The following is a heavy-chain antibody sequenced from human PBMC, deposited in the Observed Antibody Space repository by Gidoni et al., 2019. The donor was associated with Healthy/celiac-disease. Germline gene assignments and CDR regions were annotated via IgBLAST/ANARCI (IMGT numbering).Heavy chain of an antibody. Sequence: EVQLVESGGGLVQPGRSLRLSCAASGFTFDAYAMHWVRQDPGKGLEWVSGISWNSGSIGYADSVKGRFTISRDNAKNSLYLQMNSLRAEDTALYYCAKARHCSSTSCYSYYYYGMDVWGQGTTVTVSS. CDR1: GFTFDAYA. V-gene: IGHV3-9*01. D-gene: IGHD2-2*01. CDR2: ISWNSGSI. CDR3: AKARHCSSTSCYSYYYYGMDV. J-gene: IGHJ6*02.